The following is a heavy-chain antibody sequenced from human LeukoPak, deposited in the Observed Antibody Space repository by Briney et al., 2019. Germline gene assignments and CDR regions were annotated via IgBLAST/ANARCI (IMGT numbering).Heavy chain of an antibody. D-gene: IGHD4-23*01. J-gene: IGHJ4*02. CDR2: IYPGDSDS. CDR1: GYIFTNYW. V-gene: IGHV5-51*01. Sequence: GESLKISCKGSGYIFTNYWIGWVRQMPGKGLEWMGIIYPGDSDSRYSPSFQGQVTISADKSISTAYLQWSSLRASDTAMYYCAKGVGTQTPYYFDYWGQGTLVTVSS. CDR3: AKGVGTQTPYYFDY.